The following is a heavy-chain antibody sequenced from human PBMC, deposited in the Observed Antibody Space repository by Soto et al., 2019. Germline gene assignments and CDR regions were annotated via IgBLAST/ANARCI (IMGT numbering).Heavy chain of an antibody. CDR3: ARDPIDSYYYYGMDV. CDR2: IYYSGST. CDR1: GGSISSGGYY. V-gene: IGHV4-31*03. Sequence: TLSLTCTVSGGSISSGGYYWSWIRQHPGKGLEWIGYIYYSGSTYYNPSLKSRVTISVDTSKNQFSLKLSSVTAADTAVYYCARDPIDSYYYYGMDVWGQGTTVTVSS. J-gene: IGHJ6*02.